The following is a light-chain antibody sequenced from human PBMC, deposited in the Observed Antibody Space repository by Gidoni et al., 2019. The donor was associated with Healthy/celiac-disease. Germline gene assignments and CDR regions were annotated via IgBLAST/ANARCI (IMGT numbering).Light chain of an antibody. J-gene: IGLJ1*01. V-gene: IGLV2-14*01. Sequence: HSALTQPSSVSWSPGQSITISCTGTSSDVGGYNYVSWYQQHPGKAPKRMIYEVSNRPSGVSNRFSGSKSGNTASLTISGLQAEDEADYYCSSYTSSSTPYVFGTGTKVTVL. CDR3: SSYTSSSTPYV. CDR1: SSDVGGYNY. CDR2: EVS.